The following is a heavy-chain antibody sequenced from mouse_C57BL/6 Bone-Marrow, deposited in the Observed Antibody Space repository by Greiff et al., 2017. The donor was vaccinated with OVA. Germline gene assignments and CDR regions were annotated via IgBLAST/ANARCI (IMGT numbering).Heavy chain of an antibody. Sequence: QVQLQQPGAELVKPGASVKLSCKASGYTFTSYWMHWVKQRPGQGLEWIGMIHPNSGSTNYNEKFKSKATLTVDKSSSTAYMQLSSLTSEDSAVYYCARSGPGTWFAYWGQGTLVTVSA. J-gene: IGHJ3*01. CDR1: GYTFTSYW. V-gene: IGHV1-64*01. CDR3: ARSGPGTWFAY. CDR2: IHPNSGST. D-gene: IGHD3-2*02.